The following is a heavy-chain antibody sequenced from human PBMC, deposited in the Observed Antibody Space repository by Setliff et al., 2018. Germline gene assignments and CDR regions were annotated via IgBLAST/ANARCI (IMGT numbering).Heavy chain of an antibody. Sequence: PGGSLRLSCAASGFTFSSYAMSWVRQAPGKGLEWVSSISTSGRYIYYADSVKGRFTISRDNTENSVFLQMSSLRAEDTAIYYCARDGGEYWGQGTLVTVSS. D-gene: IGHD3-16*01. CDR1: GFTFSSYA. CDR3: ARDGGEY. CDR2: ISTSGRYI. V-gene: IGHV3-21*01. J-gene: IGHJ4*02.